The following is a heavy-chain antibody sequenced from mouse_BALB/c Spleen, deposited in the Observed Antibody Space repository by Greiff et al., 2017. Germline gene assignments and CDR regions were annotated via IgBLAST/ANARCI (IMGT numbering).Heavy chain of an antibody. Sequence: EVKLQESGPGLVKPSQSLSLTCSVTGYSITSGYYWNWIRQFPGNKLEWMGYISYDGSNNYNPSLKNRISITRDTSKNQFFLKLNSVTTEDTATYYCARGIYYDYAAWFAYWGQGTLVTVSA. D-gene: IGHD2-4*01. CDR2: ISYDGSN. J-gene: IGHJ3*01. CDR1: GYSITSGYY. CDR3: ARGIYYDYAAWFAY. V-gene: IGHV3-6*02.